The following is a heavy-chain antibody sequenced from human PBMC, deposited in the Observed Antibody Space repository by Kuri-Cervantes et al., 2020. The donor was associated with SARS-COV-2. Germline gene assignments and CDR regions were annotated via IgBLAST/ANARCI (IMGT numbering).Heavy chain of an antibody. Sequence: GESLRLSCAASGFTFSSYWMSWVRQAPGKGLEWVALISYDGSNKFYADSVKGRFTISRDNSKNTLYLQMNSLRAEDTAVYYCAKDQHGIVVVVAAIDYWGQGALVTVSS. CDR1: GFTFSSYW. V-gene: IGHV3-30*18. D-gene: IGHD2-15*01. CDR2: ISYDGSNK. CDR3: AKDQHGIVVVVAAIDY. J-gene: IGHJ4*02.